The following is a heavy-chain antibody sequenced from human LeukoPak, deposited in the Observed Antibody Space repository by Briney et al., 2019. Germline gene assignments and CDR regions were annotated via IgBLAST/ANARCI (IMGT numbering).Heavy chain of an antibody. CDR2: VDYNGGT. D-gene: IGHD3-3*01. J-gene: IGHJ6*03. CDR1: GGSVSTSH. Sequence: PSETLSLTCTVSGGSVSTSHWNWVRQPPGKGLEWIGNVDYNGGTNYNPSLKSRVTMSVDTSKNQFSLKLSSVTAADTAVYYCARDSGIFGVVTYYYYMDVWGKGTTVTVSS. CDR3: ARDSGIFGVVTYYYYMDV. V-gene: IGHV4-59*02.